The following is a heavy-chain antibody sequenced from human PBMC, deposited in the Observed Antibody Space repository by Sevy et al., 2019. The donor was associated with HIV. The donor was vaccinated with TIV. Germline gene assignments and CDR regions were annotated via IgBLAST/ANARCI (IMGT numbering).Heavy chain of an antibody. CDR1: GFIFSRYW. J-gene: IGHJ4*02. D-gene: IGHD3-22*01. V-gene: IGHV3-7*01. Sequence: GGSLRLSCAASGFIFSRYWMSWVRQAPGKGLEWVANIDQDGGEKNYVGSLKGRVTISRDNAKNSLYLQMNSLRAEDTAVYYCARDFYRVGGDYDSSALDYWGQGTLVTVSS. CDR2: IDQDGGEK. CDR3: ARDFYRVGGDYDSSALDY.